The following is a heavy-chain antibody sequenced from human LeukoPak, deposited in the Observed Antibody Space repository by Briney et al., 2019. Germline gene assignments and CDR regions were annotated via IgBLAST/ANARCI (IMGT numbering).Heavy chain of an antibody. CDR3: AKSPGLSRQGVEY. J-gene: IGHJ4*02. D-gene: IGHD6-19*01. Sequence: GGSLRLSCAASGFTFNTYSMNWVRQAPGKGLEWVSGISGSGGSTYYADSVKGRFIISRDISKNTLYLQMNSLRAEDTAVYYCAKSPGLSRQGVEYWGQGTLVTVSP. V-gene: IGHV3-23*01. CDR1: GFTFNTYS. CDR2: ISGSGGST.